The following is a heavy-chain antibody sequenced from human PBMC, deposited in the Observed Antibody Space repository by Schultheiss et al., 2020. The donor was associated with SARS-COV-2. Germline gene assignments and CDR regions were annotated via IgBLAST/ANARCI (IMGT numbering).Heavy chain of an antibody. CDR1: GFTFSSYS. CDR2: VSYDGSVK. V-gene: IGHV3-30*18. J-gene: IGHJ6*03. CDR3: AKIQLYYYYYMDV. D-gene: IGHD1-1*01. Sequence: GGSLRLSCAASGFTFSSYSMNWVRQAPGKGLEWVAVVSYDGSVKDYADSVKGRFTISRDNSKNTLYLQMNSLRAEDTAVYYCAKIQLYYYYYMDVWGKGTTVTVSS.